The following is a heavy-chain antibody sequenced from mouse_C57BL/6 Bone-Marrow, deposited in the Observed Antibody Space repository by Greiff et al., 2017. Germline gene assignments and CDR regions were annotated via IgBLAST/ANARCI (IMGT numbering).Heavy chain of an antibody. CDR2: INPSSGYT. CDR3: ARRVANWSYYFDY. CDR1: GYTFTSYW. D-gene: IGHD1-1*02. J-gene: IGHJ2*01. Sequence: VQLQQSGAELAKPGASVKLSCKASGYTFTSYWMHWVKQRPGQGLEWIGYINPSSGYTKYNQKFKDKATLTADKSSSPAYMQLSSLTYEDSAVYYGARRVANWSYYFDYWGQGTTLTVSS. V-gene: IGHV1-7*01.